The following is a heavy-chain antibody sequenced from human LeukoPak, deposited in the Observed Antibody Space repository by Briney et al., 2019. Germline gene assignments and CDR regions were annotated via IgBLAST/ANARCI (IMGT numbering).Heavy chain of an antibody. V-gene: IGHV3-30*18. CDR2: ISYDGSNK. J-gene: IGHJ4*02. Sequence: GGSLRLSCAASGFTFSSYGMHWVRQAPGKGLEWVAVISYDGSNKYYADSVKGRFTISRDNSKNTLYLQMNSLRAEDTAVYYCAKGPRDGYNSYFDYWGQGTLVTVSS. D-gene: IGHD5-24*01. CDR1: GFTFSSYG. CDR3: AKGPRDGYNSYFDY.